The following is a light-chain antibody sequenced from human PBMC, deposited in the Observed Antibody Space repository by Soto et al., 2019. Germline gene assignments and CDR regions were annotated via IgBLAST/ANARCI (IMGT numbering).Light chain of an antibody. J-gene: IGKJ1*01. Sequence: EIALTQSPGTLSLSPGERATLSCRASQSVTSSYLAWYQQKPGQAPRLLIYGASTRATGIPDRFSGGGSGTDFTLTISRLEPEDFAVYYCQEYRSSRTFGQGTKVDIK. CDR3: QEYRSSRT. CDR2: GAS. V-gene: IGKV3-20*01. CDR1: QSVTSSY.